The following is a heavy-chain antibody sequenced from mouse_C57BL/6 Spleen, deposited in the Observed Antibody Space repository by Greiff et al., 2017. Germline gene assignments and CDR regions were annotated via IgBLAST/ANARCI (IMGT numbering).Heavy chain of an antibody. CDR3: AIGLYYYGRSSYYFDY. J-gene: IGHJ2*01. D-gene: IGHD1-1*01. Sequence: QVQLQQPGAELVKPGASVKMSCKASGYTFTSYWITWVKQRPGQGLEWIGYIYPGSGSTNYNEKFKSKATLTVDTSSSTAYMQRSSLTSEDSDVYYCAIGLYYYGRSSYYFDYWGQGTTLTVAS. V-gene: IGHV1-55*01. CDR1: GYTFTSYW. CDR2: IYPGSGST.